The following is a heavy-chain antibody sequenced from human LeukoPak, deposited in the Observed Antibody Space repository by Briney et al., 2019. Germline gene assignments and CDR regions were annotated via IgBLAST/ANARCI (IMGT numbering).Heavy chain of an antibody. V-gene: IGHV3-23*01. J-gene: IGHJ4*02. CDR3: ARDFYSGSGNFQY. CDR2: ISGSGGST. CDR1: GFTFSSYA. Sequence: TGGSLRLSCAASGFTFSSYAMSWVRQAPGKGLEWVSAISGSGGSTYYADSLKGRFTISRDNAKNSLYLQLNNLRADDTAVYYCARDFYSGSGNFQYWGQGTLVTVSS. D-gene: IGHD3-10*01.